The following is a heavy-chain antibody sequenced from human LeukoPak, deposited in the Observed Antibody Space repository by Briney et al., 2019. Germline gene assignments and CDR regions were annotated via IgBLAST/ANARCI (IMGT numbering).Heavy chain of an antibody. CDR2: IYYSGST. CDR1: GGSISSYY. J-gene: IGHJ4*02. Sequence: SETLSLTCTASGGSISSYYWSWIRQPPGKGLEWIGYIYYSGSTNYNPSLKSRVTISVDTSKNQFSLKLSSVTAADTAVYYCARGPGIAAAYDYWGQGTLVTVSS. V-gene: IGHV4-59*01. D-gene: IGHD6-13*01. CDR3: ARGPGIAAAYDY.